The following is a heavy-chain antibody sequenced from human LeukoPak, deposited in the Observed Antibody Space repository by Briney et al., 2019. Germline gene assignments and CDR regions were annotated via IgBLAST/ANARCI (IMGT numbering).Heavy chain of an antibody. Sequence: SETLSLTCTVSGGSISTSGYYWGWIRQPPGKGLEWIGSIYYSGSTYYNPSLKSRVTISVDTSKNQFSLKLSSVTAADTAVYYCARRGSSRYREYYFDYWGQGTLVTVSS. CDR3: ARRGSSRYREYYFDY. J-gene: IGHJ4*02. CDR1: GGSISTSGYY. CDR2: IYYSGST. D-gene: IGHD6-19*01. V-gene: IGHV4-39*01.